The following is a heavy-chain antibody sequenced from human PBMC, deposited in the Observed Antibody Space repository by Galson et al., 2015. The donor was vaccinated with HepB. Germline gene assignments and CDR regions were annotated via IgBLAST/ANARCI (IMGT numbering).Heavy chain of an antibody. D-gene: IGHD3-22*01. CDR3: AASKWLFTDYFDY. Sequence: SLRLSCAVSELTISSYGMHWVRQAPGKGLEWVAVIRSDGISKKYADSVKGRFTVSRDNSKDTLYLQMNSLRVEDTAVYYCAASKWLFTDYFDYWGQGTLVTVSS. CDR1: ELTISSYG. CDR2: IRSDGISK. V-gene: IGHV3-30*02. J-gene: IGHJ4*02.